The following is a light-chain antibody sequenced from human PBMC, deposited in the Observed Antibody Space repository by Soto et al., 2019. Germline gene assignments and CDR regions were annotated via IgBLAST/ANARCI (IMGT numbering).Light chain of an antibody. J-gene: IGKJ1*01. CDR1: QSVSSGH. Sequence: EMVMPQSPATLSVSPGERASLSFRASQSVSSGHLAWYQQKPGQAPRLLIYGASSRATGIPDRFSGSGSGTDFTLTISRLEPEDYAVYYCQQYGHSLWTFGQGTKVDI. CDR2: GAS. CDR3: QQYGHSLWT. V-gene: IGKV3-20*01.